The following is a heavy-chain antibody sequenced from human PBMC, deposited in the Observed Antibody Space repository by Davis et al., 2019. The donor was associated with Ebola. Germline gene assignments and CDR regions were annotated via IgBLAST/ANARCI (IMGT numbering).Heavy chain of an antibody. CDR3: ARTTVSIVFDY. J-gene: IGHJ4*02. D-gene: IGHD4-17*01. CDR2: VYYSGNT. CDR1: TGSFTSGGYF. V-gene: IGHV4-30-4*07. Sequence: MPSETLSPTCTVSTGSFTSGGYFWSWFRQPPGRGLEWIGYVYYSGNTYYNPSLNRRVAISLDTSKNQFSLHLNSVTAADTAVYYCARTTVSIVFDYWGQGTLVTVSS.